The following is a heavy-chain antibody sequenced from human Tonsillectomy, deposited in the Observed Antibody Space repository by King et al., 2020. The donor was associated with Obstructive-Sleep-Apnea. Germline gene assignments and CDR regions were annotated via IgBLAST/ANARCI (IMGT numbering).Heavy chain of an antibody. D-gene: IGHD3-22*01. J-gene: IGHJ4*02. CDR1: GGSISSYY. Sequence: QLQESGPGLVKPSETLSLTCTVSGGSISSYYWSWIRQPPGKGLEWIGYIYYSGGTNYNPSLKSRVTISVDTSKNQFSLKLSSVTAADTAVYYCAREGVNYYDSSGYYDYWGQGTLVTVSS. V-gene: IGHV4-59*01. CDR3: AREGVNYYDSSGYYDY. CDR2: IYYSGGT.